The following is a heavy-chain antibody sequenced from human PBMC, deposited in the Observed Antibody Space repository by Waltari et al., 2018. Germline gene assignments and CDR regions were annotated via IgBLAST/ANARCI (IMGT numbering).Heavy chain of an antibody. CDR3: ARGGGGYDKYYFDL. Sequence: QVPLQESGPGPVKPSQTLTLTCNVSGGSIRRPSYWSWIRQSPGKGLEWIGYVYQSGSTLYNPTLNNRVTMSVDRSKNQFSLRLTSLTAADTAVYFCARGGGGYDKYYFDLWGQGTLVTVSS. CDR2: VYQSGST. D-gene: IGHD5-12*01. V-gene: IGHV4-30-4*01. J-gene: IGHJ4*02. CDR1: GGSIRRPSY.